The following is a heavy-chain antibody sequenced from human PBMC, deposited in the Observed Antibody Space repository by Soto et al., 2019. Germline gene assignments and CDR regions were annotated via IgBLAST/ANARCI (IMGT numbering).Heavy chain of an antibody. J-gene: IGHJ3*02. V-gene: IGHV3-23*01. CDR3: VKDVWDI. CDR2: RITRGSSESA. CDR1: GFTFSAYS. Sequence: GGSLRLSCAASGFTFSAYSMNWVRQAPGEGLEWVSARITRGSSESAHYAESVKGRFTISRDNSKNTLYLQLNSLRAEDTAIYYCVKDVWDIWGRGTMVTVSS. D-gene: IGHD3-16*01.